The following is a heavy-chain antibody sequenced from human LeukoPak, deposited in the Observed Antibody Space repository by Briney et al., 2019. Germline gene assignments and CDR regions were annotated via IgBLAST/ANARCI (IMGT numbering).Heavy chain of an antibody. Sequence: SETLSLACTVSGGSISSGGYYWSWIRQHPGKGLEWIGYIYYSGSTYYNPSLKSRVTISVDTSKNQFSLKLSSVTAADTAVYYCARGGVVVAATIFDYWGQGTLVTVSS. J-gene: IGHJ4*02. D-gene: IGHD2-15*01. CDR1: GGSISSGGYY. CDR2: IYYSGST. CDR3: ARGGVVVAATIFDY. V-gene: IGHV4-31*03.